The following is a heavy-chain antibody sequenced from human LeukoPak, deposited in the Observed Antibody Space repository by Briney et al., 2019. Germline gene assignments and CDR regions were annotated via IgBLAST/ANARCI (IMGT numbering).Heavy chain of an antibody. V-gene: IGHV4-59*01. J-gene: IGHJ4*02. D-gene: IGHD1-26*01. CDR1: GDSISGYY. CDR2: IYYSGSL. CDR3: ARGGSYFGY. Sequence: PSETLSLTCTVSGDSISGYYWSWIRQSPGPGLEWIGNIYYSGSLNYNPSLKSRVSISLDMSKNQFSLRLNSVTAADTAVYYCARGGSYFGYWGQGTLVTVSS.